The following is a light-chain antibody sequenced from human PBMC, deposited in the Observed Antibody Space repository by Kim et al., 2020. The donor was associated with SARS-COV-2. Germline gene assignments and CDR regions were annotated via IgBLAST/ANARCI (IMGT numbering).Light chain of an antibody. J-gene: IGKJ4*01. Sequence: DIQMTQSPSSLSASIGDRVSITCQASQDITTDLTWYQHKPGRAPRLLIYDATTLETGVPPRFSGTGSGKDFTFTISNLQPEDGGTYYCQPYDTLPLSFGGGTKLGI. CDR2: DAT. CDR1: QDITTD. CDR3: QPYDTLPLS. V-gene: IGKV1-33*01.